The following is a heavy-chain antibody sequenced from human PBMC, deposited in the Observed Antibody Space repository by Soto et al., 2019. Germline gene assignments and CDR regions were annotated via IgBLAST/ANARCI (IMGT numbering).Heavy chain of an antibody. CDR1: GFTSWDYD. D-gene: IGHD2-15*01. J-gene: IGHJ1*01. V-gene: IGHV3-11*01. CDR3: AKDDVAGDGLWLVSD. Sequence: QVQLVESGGALVKPGGSLRLSCAASGFTSWDYDMSWIRQAPGKGLEWVSYISRSGNTMYYGDYVKGRFTISRDNAENSVFLQMNSLRVEDTAMYYCAKDDVAGDGLWLVSDWGQGILVTVS. CDR2: ISRSGNTM.